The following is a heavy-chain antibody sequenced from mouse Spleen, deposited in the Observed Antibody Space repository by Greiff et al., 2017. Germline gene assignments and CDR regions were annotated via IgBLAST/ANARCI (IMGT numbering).Heavy chain of an antibody. V-gene: IGHV5-9*01. Sequence: DVMLVESGGGLVKLGGSLKLSCAASGFTFSSYAMSWVRQTPEKRLEWVATISSGGGNTYYPDSVKGRFTISRDNAKNTLYLQMSSLKSEDTAMYYCARHGITTATRYYFDYWGQGTTLTVSS. CDR3: ARHGITTATRYYFDY. CDR1: GFTFSSYA. CDR2: ISSGGGNT. D-gene: IGHD1-2*01. J-gene: IGHJ2*01.